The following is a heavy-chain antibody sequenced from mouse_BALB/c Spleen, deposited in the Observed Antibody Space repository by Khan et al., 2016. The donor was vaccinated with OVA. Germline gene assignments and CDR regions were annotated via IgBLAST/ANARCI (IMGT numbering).Heavy chain of an antibody. D-gene: IGHD2-3*01. CDR1: GYTFSSYW. J-gene: IGHJ3*01. Sequence: QVQLQQSGGDLMKPGASVKISCKATGYTFSSYWIEWVKQRPGHGLEWIGQIFPGSVSTTYNEKFKGKATFTADTSSNTAYMQLSSLTSEDSAVYYCGRGGYWRFAYWGQGTLVTVSA. CDR2: IFPGSVST. CDR3: GRGGYWRFAY. V-gene: IGHV1-9*01.